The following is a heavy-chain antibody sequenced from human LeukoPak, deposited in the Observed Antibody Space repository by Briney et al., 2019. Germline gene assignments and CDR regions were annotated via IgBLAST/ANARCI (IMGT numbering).Heavy chain of an antibody. CDR1: GFTFSSYA. V-gene: IGHV3-30*04. Sequence: GGTLRLSCAASGFTFSSYAMHWVRQAPGKGLEWVAVISYDGSNKYYADSVRGRFTISRDNSKNTLYLQMNSLRAEDTAVYYCARDTSGYDTYYFDYWGQGTLVTVSS. J-gene: IGHJ4*02. D-gene: IGHD5-12*01. CDR2: ISYDGSNK. CDR3: ARDTSGYDTYYFDY.